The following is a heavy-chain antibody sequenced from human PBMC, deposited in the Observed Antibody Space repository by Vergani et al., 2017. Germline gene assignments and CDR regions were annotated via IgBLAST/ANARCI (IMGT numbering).Heavy chain of an antibody. CDR1: GFTFSSYW. Sequence: EVQLVESGGGLVQPGGSLRLSCAASGFTFSSYWMSWVRQAPGKGLEWVAYIKQDGSEKYYVDSVKGRFTISRDNAKNSLYLQMNSLRAEDTAVYYCARVSRWAAGNAFDIWGQGTMVTVSS. CDR3: ARVSRWAAGNAFDI. V-gene: IGHV3-7*01. J-gene: IGHJ3*02. D-gene: IGHD6-13*01. CDR2: IKQDGSEK.